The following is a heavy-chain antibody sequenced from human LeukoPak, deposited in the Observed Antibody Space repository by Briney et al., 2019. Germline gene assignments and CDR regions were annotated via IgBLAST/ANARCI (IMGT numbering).Heavy chain of an antibody. CDR1: GGSFSGYY. CDR3: ASPIAASATGRDAFDI. Sequence: KPSETLSLTCAVYGGSFSGYYWSWIRQPPGKGLEWIGEINHSGSTNYNPSLKSRVTISVDTSKNQFSLKLTSVTAADTAVYYCASPIAASATGRDAFDIWGQGTMVTVSS. CDR2: INHSGST. D-gene: IGHD6-13*01. J-gene: IGHJ3*02. V-gene: IGHV4-34*01.